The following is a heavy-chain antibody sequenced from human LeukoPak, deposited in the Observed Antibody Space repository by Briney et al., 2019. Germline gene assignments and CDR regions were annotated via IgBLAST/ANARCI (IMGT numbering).Heavy chain of an antibody. J-gene: IGHJ5*02. CDR1: GYTLTELS. Sequence: ASVKVSCKVSGYTLTELSMHWVRQAPGKGLEWMGGFDPEDGETIYAQKFQGRVTMTEDTPTDTAYMELSSLRSEDTAVYYCATRRLEDSSGYYYYWFDPWGQGTLVTVSS. CDR3: ATRRLEDSSGYYYYWFDP. D-gene: IGHD3-22*01. V-gene: IGHV1-24*01. CDR2: FDPEDGET.